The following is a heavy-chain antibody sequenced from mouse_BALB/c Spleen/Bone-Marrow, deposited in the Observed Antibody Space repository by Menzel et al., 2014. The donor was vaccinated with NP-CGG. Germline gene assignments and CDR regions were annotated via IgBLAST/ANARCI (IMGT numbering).Heavy chain of an antibody. CDR1: GYTFTEYT. D-gene: IGHD1-2*01. V-gene: IGHV1-62-2*01. CDR2: FYPGSGSI. Sequence: LQESGAKLVKPGASVKLSCKASGYTFTEYTIHWVKQRSGQGLEWIGRFYPGSGSIKYNEKFKDKATLTADKSSSTVYMELSRVPSEDSALYFCARHEERFITTAAWFAYWGQGTLVTVSA. CDR3: ARHEERFITTAAWFAY. J-gene: IGHJ3*01.